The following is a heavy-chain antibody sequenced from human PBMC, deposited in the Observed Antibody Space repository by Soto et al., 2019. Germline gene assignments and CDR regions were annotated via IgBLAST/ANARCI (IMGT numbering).Heavy chain of an antibody. CDR3: ARDIVVVPAATPDYYYYLAV. Sequence: QVQLQESGPGLVKPSETLSLTCTVSCGSISRYYWSWIRQPPGKGLEWIGFIYYSGSTNYNPSLTSRAPILVDKSKNQFPLELSSGTAAATAVYYCARDIVVVPAATPDYYYYLAVWGKGTTVTVSS. J-gene: IGHJ6*03. CDR1: CGSISRYY. D-gene: IGHD2-2*01. V-gene: IGHV4-59*01. CDR2: IYYSGST.